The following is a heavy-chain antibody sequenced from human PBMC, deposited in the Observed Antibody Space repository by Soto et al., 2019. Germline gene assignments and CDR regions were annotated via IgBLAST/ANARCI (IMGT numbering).Heavy chain of an antibody. J-gene: IGHJ6*02. Sequence: GGSLRLSCAASGFTFSDSYMSWIRQAPGKGLEWISYITFSGNTVYYADSLKGRFTISRDNAKNSLYLQMNRLRAEDTAVYYCARVSWREKYGMDVWGQGTTVTV. CDR1: GFTFSDSY. CDR3: ARVSWREKYGMDV. CDR2: ITFSGNTV. V-gene: IGHV3-11*01.